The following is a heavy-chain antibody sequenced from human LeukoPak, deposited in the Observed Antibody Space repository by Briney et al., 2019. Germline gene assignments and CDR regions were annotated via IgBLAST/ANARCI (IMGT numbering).Heavy chain of an antibody. Sequence: GGSLRLSCAASGFTFSSYGMHWVRQAPGKGLEWVAVISYDGSNKYYADSVKGRFTISRDNSKNTLYLQMNSLRAEDTAVYYCAKAPPGGYHFDYWGQGTLVTVSS. J-gene: IGHJ4*02. V-gene: IGHV3-30*18. CDR1: GFTFSSYG. CDR2: ISYDGSNK. CDR3: AKAPPGGYHFDY. D-gene: IGHD1-1*01.